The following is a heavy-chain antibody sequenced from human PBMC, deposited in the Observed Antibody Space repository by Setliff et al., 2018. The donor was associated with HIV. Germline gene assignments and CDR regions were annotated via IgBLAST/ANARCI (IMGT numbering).Heavy chain of an antibody. Sequence: GGSLRLSCAASGFTFSNYWMSWVRQAPGKGLEWAANIKQDGSEKYYAESVKGRFTISRDNAKNSLYLQMNSLRAEDTAVYYCAREDTLVATNVGYYYYYMDVWGKGTTVTVSS. V-gene: IGHV3-7*01. CDR3: AREDTLVATNVGYYYYYMDV. D-gene: IGHD5-12*01. J-gene: IGHJ6*03. CDR1: GFTFSNYW. CDR2: IKQDGSEK.